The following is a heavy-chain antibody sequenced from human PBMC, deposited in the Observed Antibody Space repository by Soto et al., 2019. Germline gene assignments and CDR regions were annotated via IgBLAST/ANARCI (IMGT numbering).Heavy chain of an antibody. CDR3: ARGFYGTFDY. CDR2: ISGSGGST. J-gene: IGHJ4*02. V-gene: IGHV3-23*01. Sequence: HPGGSLRLSCAASGFTFSSYAMSWVRQATGKGLEWVSGISGSGGSTYYADSVKGRFTISRDNSKNTLYLQMSSLRAEDTAVYYCARGFYGTFDYWGQGTLVTVSS. D-gene: IGHD4-17*01. CDR1: GFTFSSYA.